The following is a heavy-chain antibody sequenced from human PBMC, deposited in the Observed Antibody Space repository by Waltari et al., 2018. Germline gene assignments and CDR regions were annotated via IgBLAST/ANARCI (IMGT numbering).Heavy chain of an antibody. CDR1: GGSISSYY. V-gene: IGHV4-59*01. D-gene: IGHD6-19*01. Sequence: QVQLQESGPGLVKPSETLSLTCTVSGGSISSYYWSWIRQPPGKGLEWIGYIYYSGSTNYSPPLRRRVTISVDTSKNQCSLKLSSVTAADTAVYYCARDSVAVAGTINWGQGTLVTVSS. CDR3: ARDSVAVAGTIN. J-gene: IGHJ4*02. CDR2: IYYSGST.